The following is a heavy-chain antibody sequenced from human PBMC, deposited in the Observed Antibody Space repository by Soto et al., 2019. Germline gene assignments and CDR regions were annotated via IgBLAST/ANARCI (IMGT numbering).Heavy chain of an antibody. CDR2: LYHTGET. CDR1: GDSISSGFSS. CDR3: AGGSGGYFTHIDY. D-gene: IGHD3-22*01. Sequence: SDTLSLTCAVAGDSISSGFSSWSWIRQTPGKGLEWIGYLYHTGETYYNPSLKSRVTISGDRSKNQFSLRLNSVTAADTAVYYCAGGSGGYFTHIDYWGRGAPVTVSS. J-gene: IGHJ4*01. V-gene: IGHV4-30-2*01.